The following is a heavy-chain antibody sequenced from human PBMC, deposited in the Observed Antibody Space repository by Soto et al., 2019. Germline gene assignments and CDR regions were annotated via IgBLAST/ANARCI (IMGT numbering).Heavy chain of an antibody. D-gene: IGHD6-13*01. CDR2: IYYSGSS. J-gene: IGHJ3*02. V-gene: IGHV4-30-4*01. CDR3: ARVQAGLGAFDI. CDR1: GGSITSGDYY. Sequence: SETLSLTCTVSGGSITSGDYYWSWIRQPPGKGLEWVGYIYYSGSSDYNPSLKSRITVSLDTSKNHFSLKLSSVTAADTAVYYCARVQAGLGAFDIWGQGTMVTVS.